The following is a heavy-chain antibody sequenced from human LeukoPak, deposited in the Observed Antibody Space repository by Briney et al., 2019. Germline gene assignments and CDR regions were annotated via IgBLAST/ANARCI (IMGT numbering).Heavy chain of an antibody. CDR2: IYYSGST. CDR3: ARHEYSGSYYGLSWFDP. J-gene: IGHJ5*02. V-gene: IGHV4-39*01. CDR1: GGSISSSSYY. Sequence: SETLSLTCTVSGGSISSSSYYWGWIRQPPGKGLEWLGSIYYSGSTYYNPSLKSRVTISVDTSKNQLSLKLSSLTAADTAVYYCARHEYSGSYYGLSWFDPWGQGTLVTVSS. D-gene: IGHD1-26*01.